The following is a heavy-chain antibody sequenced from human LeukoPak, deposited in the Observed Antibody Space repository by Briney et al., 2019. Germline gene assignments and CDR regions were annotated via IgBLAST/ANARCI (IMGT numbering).Heavy chain of an antibody. CDR2: IKQDGSEK. CDR3: ARVNSAAADY. Sequence: GGSLRLSCAASGLTFSSYLMSWVRQAPGKGLEWVANIKQDGSEKYYVDSVKGRFTISRDNAKNSLYLQMNSLRAEDTAVYYCARVNSAAADYWGQGTLVTVSS. CDR1: GLTFSSYL. V-gene: IGHV3-7*04. D-gene: IGHD2-2*01. J-gene: IGHJ4*02.